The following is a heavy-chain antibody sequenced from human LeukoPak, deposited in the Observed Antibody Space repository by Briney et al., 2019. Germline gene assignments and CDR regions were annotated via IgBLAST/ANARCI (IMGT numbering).Heavy chain of an antibody. D-gene: IGHD6-19*01. J-gene: IGHJ4*02. Sequence: SETLSLTCTVSGGSVSTYYWSRIRQPPGKELEWIGYVSHSGNTNCNPSLKSRLTMSLDTSKNHFSLRLSSVNAADTAVYYCARAGSGWSFDYWGQGSLVTVSS. CDR1: GGSVSTYY. CDR3: ARAGSGWSFDY. V-gene: IGHV4-59*02. CDR2: VSHSGNT.